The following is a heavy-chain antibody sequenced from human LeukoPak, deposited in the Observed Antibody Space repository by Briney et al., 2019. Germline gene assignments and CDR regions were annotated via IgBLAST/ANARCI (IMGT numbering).Heavy chain of an antibody. D-gene: IGHD3-3*01. J-gene: IGHJ4*02. Sequence: GRSLRLSCAASGFTFSSYAMSWVRQAPGKGLEWVSAISGSGGSTYYADSVKGRFTISRDNSKNTLYLQMNSLRAEDTAVYYCAKAILEWLLAYFDYWGQGTLVTVSS. CDR1: GFTFSSYA. CDR3: AKAILEWLLAYFDY. V-gene: IGHV3-23*01. CDR2: ISGSGGST.